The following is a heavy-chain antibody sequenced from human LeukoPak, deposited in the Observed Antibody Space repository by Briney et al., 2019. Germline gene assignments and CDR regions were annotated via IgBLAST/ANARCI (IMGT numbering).Heavy chain of an antibody. J-gene: IGHJ4*02. CDR2: IYYSGST. V-gene: IGHV4-59*08. CDR1: GGSISSYY. Sequence: PSETLSLACTVSGGSISSYYWSWIRQPPGKGLEWIGYIYYSGSTNYNPSLKSRVTISVDTSKNQFSLKLSSVTAADTAVYYCARHDSGGWYIFDYWGQGTLVTVSS. D-gene: IGHD6-19*01. CDR3: ARHDSGGWYIFDY.